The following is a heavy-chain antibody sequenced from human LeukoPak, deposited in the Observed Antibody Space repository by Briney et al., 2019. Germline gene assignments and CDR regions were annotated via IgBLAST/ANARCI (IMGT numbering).Heavy chain of an antibody. J-gene: IGHJ4*02. D-gene: IGHD3-10*01. CDR3: ARADPMVRGVIDY. V-gene: IGHV3-66*01. CDR1: GFTVSSNY. CDR2: IYSGGST. Sequence: GGSLRLSCAASGFTVSSNYMSWVRQAPGKGLEWVSVIYSGGSTYYADSVKGRFTISRDSSKNTLYLQMNSLRAEDTAVYYCARADPMVRGVIDYWGQGTLVTVSS.